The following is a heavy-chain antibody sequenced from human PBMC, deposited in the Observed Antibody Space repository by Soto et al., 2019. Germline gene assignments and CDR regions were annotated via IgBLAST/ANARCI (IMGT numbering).Heavy chain of an antibody. Sequence: GASVKVSCKASGYIFTNYGFNWVRQAPGQGLEWMGWISPYNANRNSARKFQGRVTMTTDTSTVTAYMELRSLRSDDTAVYYCARGDLLYGLDVWGQGTTVTVSS. V-gene: IGHV1-18*01. D-gene: IGHD2-21*02. CDR2: ISPYNANR. CDR1: GYIFTNYG. CDR3: ARGDLLYGLDV. J-gene: IGHJ6*02.